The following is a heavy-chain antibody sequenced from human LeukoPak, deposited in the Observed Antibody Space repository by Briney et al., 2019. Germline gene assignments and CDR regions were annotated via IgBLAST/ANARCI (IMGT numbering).Heavy chain of an antibody. CDR1: GGSISPYY. V-gene: IGHV4-59*01. Sequence: PSETLSLTCTVSGGSISPYYWSWLRQPPGKGLEWIGYIYYSGSTNYNPSLKSRVTISVDTSKKQFSLKPNSVTAADTAVYYCARGKGYFDYWGQGTLVTVSS. CDR3: ARGKGYFDY. J-gene: IGHJ4*02. CDR2: IYYSGST.